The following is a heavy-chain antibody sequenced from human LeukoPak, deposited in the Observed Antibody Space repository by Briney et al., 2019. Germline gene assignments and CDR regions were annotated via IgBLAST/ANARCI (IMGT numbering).Heavy chain of an antibody. CDR1: GGSISSSSYY. CDR2: IYYSGST. D-gene: IGHD6-13*01. J-gene: IGHJ1*01. V-gene: IGHV4-39*01. CDR3: ACSLAAAGISFQH. Sequence: PSETLSLTCTVSGGSISSSSYYWGWIRQPPGKGLEWIGSIYYSGSTYYNPSLKSRVTISVDTSKNQFSLKLSSVTAADTAVYYCACSLAAAGISFQHWGQGTLVTVSS.